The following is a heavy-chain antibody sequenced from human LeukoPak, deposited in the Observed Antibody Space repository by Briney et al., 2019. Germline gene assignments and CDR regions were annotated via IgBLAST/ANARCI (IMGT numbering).Heavy chain of an antibody. Sequence: GGSLRLSCAASGFTFSSYGMHWVRQAPGKGLEWVAVISYDGSNKYYADSVKGRFTISRDNSKNTLYLQMNSLRAEDTAVYYCARGSTMVRTGGLIDYWGQGTLVTVSS. CDR1: GFTFSSYG. V-gene: IGHV3-30*19. CDR3: ARGSTMVRTGGLIDY. D-gene: IGHD3-10*01. J-gene: IGHJ4*02. CDR2: ISYDGSNK.